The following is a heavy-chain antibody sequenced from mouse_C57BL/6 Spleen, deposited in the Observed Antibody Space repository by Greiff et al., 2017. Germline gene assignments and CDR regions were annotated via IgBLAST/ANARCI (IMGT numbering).Heavy chain of an antibody. J-gene: IGHJ3*01. V-gene: IGHV1-85*01. Sequence: QVQLKESGPELVKPGASVKLSCKASGYTFTSYDINWVKQRPGQGLEWIGWIYPRDGSTKYNEKFKGKATLTVDTSSSTPYMELHSLTSEDSAVYFCARSAFAYWGQGTLVTVSA. CDR1: GYTFTSYD. CDR3: ARSAFAY. CDR2: IYPRDGST.